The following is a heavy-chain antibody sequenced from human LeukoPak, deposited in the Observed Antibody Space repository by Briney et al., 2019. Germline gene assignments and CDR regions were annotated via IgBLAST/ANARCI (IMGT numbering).Heavy chain of an antibody. V-gene: IGHV4-39*01. Sequence: LRLSCAASGFTFSDYYMSWVRQPPGKGLEWIGSIYYSGSTYYNPSLKSRVTISVDTSKNQFSLKLSSVTAADTAVYYCARHFPQLIVGATLPPKFDYWDQGTLVTVSS. D-gene: IGHD1-26*01. CDR3: ARHFPQLIVGATLPPKFDY. J-gene: IGHJ4*02. CDR1: GFTFSDYY. CDR2: IYYSGST.